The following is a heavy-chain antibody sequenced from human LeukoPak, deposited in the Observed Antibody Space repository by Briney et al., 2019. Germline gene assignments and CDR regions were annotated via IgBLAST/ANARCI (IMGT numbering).Heavy chain of an antibody. Sequence: PSETLSLTCTVSNGSISSYYWSWIRQPPGKGREWIGYVYSSGSTNYNPSLASLVTISIYTSNNQFSLKLSSVTAADTAVYYCVRHDTARFYFDCWGQGTLVSVSS. D-gene: IGHD2-21*02. CDR2: VYSSGST. J-gene: IGHJ4*02. V-gene: IGHV4-59*01. CDR1: NGSISSYY. CDR3: VRHDTARFYFDC.